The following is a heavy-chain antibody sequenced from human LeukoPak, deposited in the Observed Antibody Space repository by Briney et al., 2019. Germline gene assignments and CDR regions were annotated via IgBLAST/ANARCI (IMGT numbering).Heavy chain of an antibody. D-gene: IGHD1-26*01. CDR3: AKHLSGTSFDY. Sequence: GGSLRLSCAASGFAFSSYAMHWIRQAPGKGLEWVAFIRYDETIKYYSDSVKGRFIISRDNSKNTLYLQMNSLRAEDTAVYYCAKHLSGTSFDYWGQGTLVTVSS. CDR1: GFAFSSYA. V-gene: IGHV3-30*02. J-gene: IGHJ4*02. CDR2: IRYDETIK.